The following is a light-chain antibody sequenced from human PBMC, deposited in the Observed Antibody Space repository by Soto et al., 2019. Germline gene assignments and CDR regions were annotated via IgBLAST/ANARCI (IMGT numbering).Light chain of an antibody. J-gene: IGKJ1*01. CDR1: QGISSY. CDR3: QQYYSYPTWT. Sequence: AIRMTQSPSSLSASTGDRVTITCRASQGISSYLAWYQQKPGKAPKLLIYAASTLQSGVPSRFSGSGSGTDFTLTISCLQSEDFATYYCQQYYSYPTWTFGQGTKVAIK. CDR2: AAS. V-gene: IGKV1-8*01.